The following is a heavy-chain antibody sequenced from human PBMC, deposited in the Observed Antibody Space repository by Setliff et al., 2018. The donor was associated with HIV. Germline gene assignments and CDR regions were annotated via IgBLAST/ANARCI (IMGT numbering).Heavy chain of an antibody. CDR3: ARDSSSSVDY. CDR2: IYHSGST. J-gene: IGHJ4*02. D-gene: IGHD6-6*01. Sequence: SETLSLTCRVSGYSISSGYYWGWIRQPPGKGLEWIGSIYHSGSTYYNPSLKSRVTISVDTSKNQFSLKLSSVTAADTAVYYCARDSSSSVDYWGQGTLVTVSS. CDR1: GYSISSGYY. V-gene: IGHV4-38-2*02.